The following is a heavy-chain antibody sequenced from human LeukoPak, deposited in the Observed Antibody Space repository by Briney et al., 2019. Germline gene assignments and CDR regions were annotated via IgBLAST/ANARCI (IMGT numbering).Heavy chain of an antibody. J-gene: IGHJ4*02. Sequence: GGSLRLSCAASGFTFSSHAMSWVRQAPGKGLEWVSVITGSGDSTYYADSVKGRFTISRDNSKNMPYLQMYSLRAEDTAIYYCAKVRGSSWGPFDYWGQGTLVTVSS. D-gene: IGHD6-13*01. CDR2: ITGSGDST. V-gene: IGHV3-23*01. CDR3: AKVRGSSWGPFDY. CDR1: GFTFSSHA.